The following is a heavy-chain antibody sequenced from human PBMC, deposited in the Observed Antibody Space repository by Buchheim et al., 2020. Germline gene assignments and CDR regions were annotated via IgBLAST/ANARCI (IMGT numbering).Heavy chain of an antibody. CDR1: GGSISSYY. D-gene: IGHD4-17*01. Sequence: QVQLQESGPGLVKPSETLSLTCTVSGGSISSYYWSWIRQPPGKGLEWIGYIYYSGSTNYNPSLKSRVTISVDTSKNQFSLKLSAVTAVDTAVYYCARDLEGDYVRWFDPWGQGTL. CDR2: IYYSGST. CDR3: ARDLEGDYVRWFDP. J-gene: IGHJ5*02. V-gene: IGHV4-59*01.